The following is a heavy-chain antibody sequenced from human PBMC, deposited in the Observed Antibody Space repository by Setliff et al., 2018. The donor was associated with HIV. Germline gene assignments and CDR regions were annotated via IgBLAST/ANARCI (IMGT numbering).Heavy chain of an antibody. J-gene: IGHJ4*02. CDR3: ARGQRIAVAGLYYFDS. V-gene: IGHV1-69*10. CDR1: GDTFSSYA. Sequence: SVKVSCKASGDTFSSYAISWVRQAPGQGLEWMGGIIPVLGLSYYAQNFQGRVTITADESTSTAYMELSSLRSEDTAVYYCARGQRIAVAGLYYFDSWGQGTLATVSS. D-gene: IGHD6-19*01. CDR2: IIPVLGLS.